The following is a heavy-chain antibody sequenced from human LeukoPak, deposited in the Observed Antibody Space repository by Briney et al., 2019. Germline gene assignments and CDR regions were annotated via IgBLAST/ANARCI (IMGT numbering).Heavy chain of an antibody. CDR1: GYTFTSYG. CDR2: IIPIFGTA. Sequence: SVKVSCKASGYTFTSYGISWVRQAPGQGLEWMGGIIPIFGTANYAQKFQGRVTITADESTSTAYMELSSLRSEDTAVYYCARDRAAAGRAFDYWGQGTLVTVSS. D-gene: IGHD6-13*01. J-gene: IGHJ4*02. CDR3: ARDRAAAGRAFDY. V-gene: IGHV1-69*13.